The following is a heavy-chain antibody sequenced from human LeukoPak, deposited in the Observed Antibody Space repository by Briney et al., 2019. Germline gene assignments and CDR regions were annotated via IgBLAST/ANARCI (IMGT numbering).Heavy chain of an antibody. V-gene: IGHV3-23*01. J-gene: IGHJ4*02. D-gene: IGHD2-21*01. CDR1: GLSFGNYA. Sequence: GGSLRLSCAASGLSFGNYAMSWVRQAPGRGLEWVSTVTNSGDTTYYADSVKGRLTISRDNSKDTLYLQMHSLRAEDTAVYYCVNTYVGPKGYWGQGTLVTVSS. CDR2: VTNSGDTT. CDR3: VNTYVGPKGY.